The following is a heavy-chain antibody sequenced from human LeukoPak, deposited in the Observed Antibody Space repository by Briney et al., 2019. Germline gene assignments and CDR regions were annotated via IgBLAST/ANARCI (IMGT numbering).Heavy chain of an antibody. CDR2: ISSSSSTI. J-gene: IGHJ6*03. CDR3: ARARGYSGYVAYMDV. CDR1: GFTFSSYS. V-gene: IGHV3-48*01. D-gene: IGHD5-12*01. Sequence: PGGSLRLSCAASGFTFSSYSMNWVRQAPGKGLEWVSYISSSSSTIYYADSVKGRFTISRDNAKNSLYLQMNSLRAEDTAVYYCARARGYSGYVAYMDVWGKGTTVTVYS.